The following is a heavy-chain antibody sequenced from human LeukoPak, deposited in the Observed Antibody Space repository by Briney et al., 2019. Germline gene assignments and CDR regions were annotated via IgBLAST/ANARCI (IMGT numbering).Heavy chain of an antibody. J-gene: IGHJ4*02. CDR1: GFTFSSYA. V-gene: IGHV3-23*01. CDR3: ARVGFADYYDSRGLVDY. Sequence: PGGSLRLSCAASGFTFSSYAMSWVRQAPGKGLEWVSAISGSGGSTYYADSVKGRFTISRDNSKNTLYLQMNSLRAEDTAVYYCARVGFADYYDSRGLVDYWGQGTLVTVSS. D-gene: IGHD3-22*01. CDR2: ISGSGGST.